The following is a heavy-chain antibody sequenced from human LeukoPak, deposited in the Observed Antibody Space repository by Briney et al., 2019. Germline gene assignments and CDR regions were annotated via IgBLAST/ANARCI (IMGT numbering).Heavy chain of an antibody. Sequence: GGSLRLSCAASGFTFSSYGMSWVRQAPGKGLEWVSAISGSGGSTYYADSVKGRFTISRDNSKNTLYLQMNSLRAEDTAVYYCAKDPYYYDSSGYYFVYYFDYWGQGTLVTVSS. CDR3: AKDPYYYDSSGYYFVYYFDY. V-gene: IGHV3-23*01. CDR2: ISGSGGST. D-gene: IGHD3-22*01. CDR1: GFTFSSYG. J-gene: IGHJ4*02.